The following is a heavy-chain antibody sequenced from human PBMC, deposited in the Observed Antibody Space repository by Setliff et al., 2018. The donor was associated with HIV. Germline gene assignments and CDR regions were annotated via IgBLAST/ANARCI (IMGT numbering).Heavy chain of an antibody. J-gene: IGHJ3*02. CDR1: GFTFSSHS. CDR2: ISGSGSTI. V-gene: IGHV3-48*01. Sequence: PGESLRLSCAASGFTFSSHSMNWVRQAPGKGLEWITYISGSGSTIYYADSVKGRFTISRDNAKNSLYLQMNSLRAEDTAVYYCARTYYYDSSGYYNRAFDIWGQGTMVTVSS. D-gene: IGHD3-22*01. CDR3: ARTYYYDSSGYYNRAFDI.